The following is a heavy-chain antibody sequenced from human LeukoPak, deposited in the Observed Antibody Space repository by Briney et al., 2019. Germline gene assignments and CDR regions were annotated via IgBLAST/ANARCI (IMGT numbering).Heavy chain of an antibody. CDR3: ARDRSHCSGGSCYSFADY. CDR1: GFTFSDYN. D-gene: IGHD2-15*01. V-gene: IGHV3-21*01. CDR2: ISSSSSYI. J-gene: IGHJ4*02. Sequence: GGSLRLSCAASGFTFSDYNMNWVRQAPGRGLDWVSSISSSSSYIYYADSVKGRFTISRDNAKNSLYLQMNSLRAEDTAVYYCARDRSHCSGGSCYSFADYWGQGTLVTVSS.